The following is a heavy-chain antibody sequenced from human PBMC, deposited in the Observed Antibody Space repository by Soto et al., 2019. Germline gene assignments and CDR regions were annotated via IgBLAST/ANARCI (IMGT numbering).Heavy chain of an antibody. J-gene: IGHJ6*02. CDR1: GASVSSDSYS. CDR3: VKAPRFYGMDV. V-gene: IGHV4-61*01. Sequence: LQESGPGLVKPSETLSLTCTVSGASVSSDSYSWSWIRQPPGKGLEWIGCFYFTGSTKINPSPTNRVTISVDESKNQISLRLNSVTAADTAVYYCVKAPRFYGMDVWGQGTTVTVSS. CDR2: FYFTGST.